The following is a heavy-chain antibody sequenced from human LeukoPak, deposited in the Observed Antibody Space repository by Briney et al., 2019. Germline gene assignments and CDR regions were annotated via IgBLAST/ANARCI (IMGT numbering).Heavy chain of an antibody. CDR3: AAEIYGGNTDCCTFDF. V-gene: IGHV1-69*04. CDR1: GGTFSSYA. J-gene: IGHJ3*01. CDR2: IIPILGIA. D-gene: IGHD4-23*01. Sequence: ASVKVSCKASGGTFSSYATSWVRQAPGQGLEWMGRIIPILGIANYAQKFQGRVTITADKSTSTAYMELSSLRSDDTAVYYCAAEIYGGNTDCCTFDFWGPGTPVTVSS.